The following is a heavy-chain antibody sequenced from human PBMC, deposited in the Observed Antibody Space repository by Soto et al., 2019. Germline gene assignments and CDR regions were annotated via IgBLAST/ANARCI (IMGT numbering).Heavy chain of an antibody. CDR2: ISSNGGST. V-gene: IGHV3-64D*08. J-gene: IGHJ4*02. D-gene: IGHD6-13*01. Sequence: GGSLRLSCSASGFTFSSYAMHWVRQAPGKGLEYVSAISSNGGSTYYADSVKGRFTISRDNSKNTLYLQMSSLRAEDTAVYYCVKSRRSSWYYFDYWGQGTLVTVSS. CDR1: GFTFSSYA. CDR3: VKSRRSSWYYFDY.